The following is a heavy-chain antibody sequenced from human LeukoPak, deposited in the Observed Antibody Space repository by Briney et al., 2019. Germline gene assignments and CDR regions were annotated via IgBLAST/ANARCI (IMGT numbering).Heavy chain of an antibody. V-gene: IGHV4-30-4*01. CDR3: ARDLRGYCTNDVCNWYFDL. Sequence: PSETLSLTCTVSGGSISSADYYWSWIHQPPGKGLEWIGYIYYSGSTYYSPSLKSRVTISVDTSKDQFSLNPYSVTATDTAVYYCARDLRGYCTNDVCNWYFDLWGRGTLVTVSS. D-gene: IGHD2-8*01. CDR2: IYYSGST. CDR1: GGSISSADYY. J-gene: IGHJ2*01.